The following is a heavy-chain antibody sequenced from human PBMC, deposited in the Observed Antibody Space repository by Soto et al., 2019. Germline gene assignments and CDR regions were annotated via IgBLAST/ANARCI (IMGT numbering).Heavy chain of an antibody. CDR1: GFTFSSYA. CDR3: ARDLGDIVVVVAATHDAFDI. D-gene: IGHD2-15*01. CDR2: ISDSGGST. J-gene: IGHJ3*02. Sequence: PGGSLRLSCAASGFTFSSYAVSWVRQAPGEGLEWVASISDSGGSTYYADSVKGRFAISRDNSKNTLYLQMNSLRAEDTAVYYCARDLGDIVVVVAATHDAFDIWGQGTMVTVSS. V-gene: IGHV3-23*01.